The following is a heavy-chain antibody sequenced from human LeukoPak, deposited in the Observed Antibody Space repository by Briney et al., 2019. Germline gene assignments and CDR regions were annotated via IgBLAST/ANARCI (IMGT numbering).Heavy chain of an antibody. J-gene: IGHJ3*02. CDR2: IKQDASVK. CDR3: ARCRYSSAGCSFDI. V-gene: IGHV3-7*03. CDR1: GFTFSDYW. D-gene: IGHD2-15*01. Sequence: GGSLRLSCSASGFTFSDYWMSWVRRAPGKGLEWVANIKQDASVKYYVDSVKGRFTVSRDNAESSLFVQMSSLRVEDTAVYYCARCRYSSAGCSFDIWGQGTMVTVSP.